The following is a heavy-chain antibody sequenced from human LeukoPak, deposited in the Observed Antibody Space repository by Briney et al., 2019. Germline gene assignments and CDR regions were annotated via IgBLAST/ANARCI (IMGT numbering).Heavy chain of an antibody. J-gene: IGHJ4*02. Sequence: KTSETLSLTCTLPGASITTSDYYWDWIRQPPGKGLEWIGSIYYSGRTYYNPSLKSRVTIAVDTSKNRFSLKLNSVTAADTAVYYCARRSYRYYYDYWGQGTLVTVSS. V-gene: IGHV4-39*01. CDR3: ARRSYRYYYDY. CDR2: IYYSGRT. D-gene: IGHD3-16*02. CDR1: GASITTSDYY.